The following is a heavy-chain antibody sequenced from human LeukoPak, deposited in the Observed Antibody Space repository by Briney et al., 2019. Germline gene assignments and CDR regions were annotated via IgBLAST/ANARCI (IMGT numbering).Heavy chain of an antibody. V-gene: IGHV1-69*01. CDR3: ARDKGEYCGGDCYHFDY. CDR2: IIPIFGTA. D-gene: IGHD2-21*02. CDR1: GGTFSSYG. J-gene: IGHJ4*02. Sequence: SVKVSCKASGGTFSSYGISWVRQAPGQGLEWMGGIIPIFGTANYAQKFQGRVTITADESTSTAYMELSSLRSEDTAVYYCARDKGEYCGGDCYHFDYWGQGTLVTVSS.